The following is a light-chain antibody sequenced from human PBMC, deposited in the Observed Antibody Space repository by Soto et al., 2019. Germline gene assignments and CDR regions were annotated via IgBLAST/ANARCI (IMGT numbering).Light chain of an antibody. V-gene: IGLV2-11*01. CDR3: CSYAGSSTSV. CDR2: DAS. Sequence: QSVLTQPRAVSGSPGQSVTISCTGTSSDVGGYNYVSWYQQHPGKAPKLMIYDASKRPSGVPDRFSGSKSGNTASLTISGLQAEDDADYYCCSYAGSSTSVFGTGTKVTVL. CDR1: SSDVGGYNY. J-gene: IGLJ1*01.